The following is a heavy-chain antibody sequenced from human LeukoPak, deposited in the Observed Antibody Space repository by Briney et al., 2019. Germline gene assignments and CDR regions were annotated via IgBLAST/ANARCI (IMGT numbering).Heavy chain of an antibody. CDR1: GYTFISYA. J-gene: IGHJ4*02. Sequence: GASVKVSCKASGYTFISYAMHWVRQAPGQGLEWMGWINAGNGNTKYSQKFQGRVTITRDTSASTAYMELSSLRSEDTAVYYCARDFISVWSGGDYWGQGTLVTVSS. CDR2: INAGNGNT. V-gene: IGHV1-3*01. D-gene: IGHD5/OR15-5a*01. CDR3: ARDFISVWSGGDY.